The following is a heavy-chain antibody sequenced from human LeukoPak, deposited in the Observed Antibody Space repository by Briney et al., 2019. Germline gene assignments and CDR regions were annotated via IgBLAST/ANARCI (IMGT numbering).Heavy chain of an antibody. CDR1: GFTVSSNY. CDR2: IYSGGST. Sequence: GGSLRLSCAASGFTVSSNYMSWVCQAPGKGLEWVSVIYSGGSTYYADSVKGRFTISRDNAKNSLSLQMNSLEPEDTALYYCAKGPGLGAGKRYLDLWGRGTLVIVSS. J-gene: IGHJ2*01. V-gene: IGHV3-53*05. CDR3: AKGPGLGAGKRYLDL. D-gene: IGHD6-13*01.